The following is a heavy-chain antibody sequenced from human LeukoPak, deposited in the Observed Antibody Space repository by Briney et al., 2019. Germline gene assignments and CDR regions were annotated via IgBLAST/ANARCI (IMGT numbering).Heavy chain of an antibody. CDR2: IYYSGIT. CDR3: ARRVYGTSQYY. D-gene: IGHD5/OR15-5a*01. V-gene: IGHV4-39*01. J-gene: IGHJ4*02. Sequence: SETLSLTCTVSGGSISNSSSFWAWIRQPPGKGLEWIGPIYYSGITHYSPSLKSRVTISVDTSKNQFSLKLSSVTATDTALYYCARRVYGTSQYYWGQGTLVTVSS. CDR1: GGSISNSSSF.